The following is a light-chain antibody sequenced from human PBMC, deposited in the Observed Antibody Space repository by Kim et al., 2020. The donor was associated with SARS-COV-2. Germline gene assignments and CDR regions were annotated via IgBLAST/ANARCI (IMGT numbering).Light chain of an antibody. Sequence: EVVMTQSPATLSVSPGERATLSCRASQSVNTNLAWYQQQPGQAPRLLIYGASTRATDIPARFSGSGSGTEFTLIISSLQSEDIAVYYCQQYDNWPPYTFGQGTKLAI. CDR3: QQYDNWPPYT. J-gene: IGKJ2*01. CDR1: QSVNTN. V-gene: IGKV3-15*01. CDR2: GAS.